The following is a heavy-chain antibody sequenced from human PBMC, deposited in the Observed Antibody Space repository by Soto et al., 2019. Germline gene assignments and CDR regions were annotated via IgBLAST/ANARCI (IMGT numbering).Heavy chain of an antibody. J-gene: IGHJ4*02. CDR1: GFTFSSYS. D-gene: IGHD6-6*01. CDR2: ISSSSSYI. CDR3: ARVRSSSAFGFDY. V-gene: IGHV3-21*01. Sequence: EVQLVESGGGLVKPGGSLRLSCAASGFTFSSYSMNWVRQAPGKGLEWVSSISSSSSYIYYADSVKGRFTISRDNAKNSLYLQMNSLRAEDTAVYYCARVRSSSAFGFDYWGQGTLVTVSS.